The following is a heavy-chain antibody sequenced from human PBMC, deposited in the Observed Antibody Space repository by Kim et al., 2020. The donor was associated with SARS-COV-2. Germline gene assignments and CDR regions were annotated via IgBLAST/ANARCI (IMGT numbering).Heavy chain of an antibody. CDR2: IHYSGYT. V-gene: IGHV4-59*13. Sequence: SETLSLTCTVSGGSFSSYYWSWIRQPPGKGLEWIGYIHYSGYTSYNPSLKSRVTISVDTCKNQFSLNLRSVTTADTAVSYCASCSSIIFNYWGHGTLVTV. D-gene: IGHD3-10*02. CDR1: GGSFSSYY. CDR3: ASCSSIIFNY. J-gene: IGHJ4*01.